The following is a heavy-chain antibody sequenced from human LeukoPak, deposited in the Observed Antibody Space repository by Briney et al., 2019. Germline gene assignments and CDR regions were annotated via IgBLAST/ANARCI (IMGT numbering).Heavy chain of an antibody. CDR1: GYTFTGYY. CDR2: INPNSGGT. D-gene: IGHD6-6*01. CDR3: ARDLEYSSSDY. Sequence: VASVKVSCKASGYTFTGYYMHWVRQAPGQGLGWMGRINPNSGGTNYAQKFQGRVTITRDTSISTAYMELSRLRSDDTAVYYCARDLEYSSSDYWGQGTLVTVSS. V-gene: IGHV1-2*06. J-gene: IGHJ4*02.